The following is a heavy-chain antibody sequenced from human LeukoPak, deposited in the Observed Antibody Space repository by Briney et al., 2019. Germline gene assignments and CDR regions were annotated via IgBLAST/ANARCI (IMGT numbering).Heavy chain of an antibody. J-gene: IGHJ3*02. D-gene: IGHD6-13*01. Sequence: GGSLRLSCAASGVTFSSYEMNWVRQAPGKGLEWVSYISSSGSTIYYADSVKGRFTISRDNAKNSLYLQMNSLRAEDTAVYYCAGGIAAAGTRAFDIWGQGTMVTVSS. V-gene: IGHV3-48*03. CDR1: GVTFSSYE. CDR3: AGGIAAAGTRAFDI. CDR2: ISSSGSTI.